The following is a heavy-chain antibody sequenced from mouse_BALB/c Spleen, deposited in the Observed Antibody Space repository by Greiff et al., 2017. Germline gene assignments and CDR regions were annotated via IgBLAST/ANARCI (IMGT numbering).Heavy chain of an antibody. Sequence: QVQLQQSGPELVKPGASVKISCKASGYAFSSPWMNWVKQRPGQGLEWIGRIYPGDGDTNYNGKFKGKATLTADKSSSTAYMQLNSLTSVDSAVSFCLYDFDYWGQGTTLTVSS. CDR2: IYPGDGDT. CDR1: GYAFSSPW. CDR3: LYDFDY. J-gene: IGHJ2*01. D-gene: IGHD2-14*01. V-gene: IGHV1-82*01.